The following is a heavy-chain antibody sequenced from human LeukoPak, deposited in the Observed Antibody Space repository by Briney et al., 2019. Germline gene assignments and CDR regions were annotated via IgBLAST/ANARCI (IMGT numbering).Heavy chain of an antibody. CDR3: ARRIVLAVPSWFDP. CDR1: GGSISSNSYY. J-gene: IGHJ5*02. Sequence: PSETLSLTCTVSGGSISSNSYYWGYIRQPPGKGLEWIGSIYYSGSTYYNPSLKSRVTISVDTSKNQFSLKLSSVTAADTAVYYCARRIVLAVPSWFDPWGQGTLVTVSS. D-gene: IGHD2/OR15-2a*01. CDR2: IYYSGST. V-gene: IGHV4-39*01.